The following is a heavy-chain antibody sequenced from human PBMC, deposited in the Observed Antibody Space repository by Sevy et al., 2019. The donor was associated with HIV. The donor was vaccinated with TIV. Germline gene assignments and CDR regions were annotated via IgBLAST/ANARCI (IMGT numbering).Heavy chain of an antibody. CDR2: INPSSRDT. CDR3: ARQVDNWFDP. V-gene: IGHV1-2*02. J-gene: IGHJ5*02. CDR1: GYTFTYYY. D-gene: IGHD2-15*01. Sequence: ASVKVSCETSGYTFTYYYIHWVRQAPGEGLEWMGWINPSSRDTQYAQKFQGRVSVTSDTSRRTSYMELRRLRSDDTALYYCARQVDNWFDPWGQGTPVTVSS.